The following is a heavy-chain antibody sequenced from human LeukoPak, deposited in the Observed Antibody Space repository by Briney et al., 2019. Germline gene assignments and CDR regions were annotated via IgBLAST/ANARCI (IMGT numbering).Heavy chain of an antibody. CDR3: ARGNVLRFLEWLPTPYYFDY. CDR1: GGTFSSYA. CDR2: IVPSFGTA. V-gene: IGHV1-69*05. D-gene: IGHD3-3*01. J-gene: IGHJ4*02. Sequence: ASVKVSCKASGGTFSSYAISWGRQAPGQGVEWMGGIVPSFGTANYAQKFQARVTITTDESTSPAYMELSSLRSEDTAVYSCARGNVLRFLEWLPTPYYFDYWGQGTLVTVSS.